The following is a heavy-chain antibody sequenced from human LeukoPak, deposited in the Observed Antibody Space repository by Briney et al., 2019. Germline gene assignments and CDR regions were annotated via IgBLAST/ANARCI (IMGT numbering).Heavy chain of an antibody. J-gene: IGHJ4*02. CDR2: IFHSGNT. CDR1: GYSISSGYY. CDR3: ARNGKESRGPIDY. Sequence: SETLSLTCAVSGYSISSGYYWGWVRQPPGKGLEWIGVIFHSGNTYYSPSLKSRVTISIDTSKNQFSLKLRSVTVADTAVYYCARNGKESRGPIDYWGQGTLVTVSS. D-gene: IGHD1-1*01. V-gene: IGHV4-38-2*01.